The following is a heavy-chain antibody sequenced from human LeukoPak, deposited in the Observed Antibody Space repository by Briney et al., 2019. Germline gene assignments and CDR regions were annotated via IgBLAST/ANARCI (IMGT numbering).Heavy chain of an antibody. CDR1: GYTFTKNF. D-gene: IGHD4-17*01. J-gene: IGHJ4*02. CDR3: ARDDYGDLQYFEN. CDR2: INPNDGGT. Sequence: ASVKVSCKASGYTFTKNFLHGVRQAPGQGLEWMGWINPNDGGTLYAQKFQGRVTMTTDTFITTAYMEMSTLTSDDTAVYYCARDDYGDLQYFENWGQGTLVTVSS. V-gene: IGHV1-2*02.